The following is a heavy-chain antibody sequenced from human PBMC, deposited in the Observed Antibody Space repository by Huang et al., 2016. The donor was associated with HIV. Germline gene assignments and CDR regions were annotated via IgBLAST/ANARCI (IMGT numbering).Heavy chain of an antibody. Sequence: QVRLEQWGEGSLKPSETLSLTCAVYGASFSTYFWSWVRQAPDMRLQWIGAVKPGGRSNYNAAFRGRGVMCVDTTKDRLSLTLRAMPSANAAIYYCARLPTPSYYDTWSISPVEEDFFYFNLDLWGRGTPVTVS. CDR3: ARLPTPSYYDTWSISPVEEDFFYFNLDL. CDR1: GASFSTYF. D-gene: IGHD3-16*01. J-gene: IGHJ6*02. CDR2: VKPGGRS. V-gene: IGHV4-34*02.